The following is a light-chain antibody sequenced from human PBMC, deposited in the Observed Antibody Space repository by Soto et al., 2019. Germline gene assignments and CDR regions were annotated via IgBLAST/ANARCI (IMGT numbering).Light chain of an antibody. CDR3: LQHNTSPQT. V-gene: IGKV1-9*01. Sequence: IQLTQSPSSLSASVGDRVTITCRASQGLSSYLAWYQQKPGKAPKLLIYAASTLQSGVPSRFSGSGSGTEFTLTISSLQPEDSATYYCLQHNTSPQTFGQGTKVDIK. CDR2: AAS. J-gene: IGKJ1*01. CDR1: QGLSSY.